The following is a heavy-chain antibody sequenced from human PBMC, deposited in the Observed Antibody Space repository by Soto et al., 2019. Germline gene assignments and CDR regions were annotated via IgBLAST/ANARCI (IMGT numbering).Heavy chain of an antibody. CDR1: GGSFSGHY. J-gene: IGHJ4*02. CDR2: ITHSGST. D-gene: IGHD1-1*01. CDR3: ARGINTRDASDKYYLDY. V-gene: IGHV4-34*01. Sequence: SETLSLTCAVYGGSFSGHYWSWLRQPPGKGLEWIGEITHSGSTNYNPSLRSRVIISVDTSKNQFSLKLNSVTAADTAAYYCARGINTRDASDKYYLDYWGRGTLVTVSS.